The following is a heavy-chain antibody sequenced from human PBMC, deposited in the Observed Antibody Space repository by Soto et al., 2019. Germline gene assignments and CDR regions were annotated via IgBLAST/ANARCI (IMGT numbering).Heavy chain of an antibody. CDR2: LSHDVGNI. V-gene: IGHV3-23*01. J-gene: IGHJ4*02. CDR3: AKQMGTWVDTAIAF. CDR1: DFSFTHHA. Sequence: GGSLRLSCVAPDFSFTHHAMTWVRLPPGKGLQWVAALSHDVGNIYYRDSVRGRFTISRDNSKNTLYLQMHSLKAEDTAVYFCAKQMGTWVDTAIAFWGQGTRVTVSS. D-gene: IGHD2-21*02.